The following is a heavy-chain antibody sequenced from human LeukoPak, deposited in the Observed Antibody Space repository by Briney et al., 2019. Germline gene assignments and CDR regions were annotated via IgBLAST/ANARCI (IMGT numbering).Heavy chain of an antibody. D-gene: IGHD3-10*01. CDR3: ANGYYYGSGSYYKEAFDI. J-gene: IGHJ3*02. Sequence: GGSLRLSCADSGFTFSKYGMHWVRQAPGKGLEWVVVISYDGSNKYYADSVKGRFTISRDNSKNTLYLQMNSLRAEDTAVYYCANGYYYGSGSYYKEAFDIWGQGTMVTVSS. CDR2: ISYDGSNK. CDR1: GFTFSKYG. V-gene: IGHV3-30*18.